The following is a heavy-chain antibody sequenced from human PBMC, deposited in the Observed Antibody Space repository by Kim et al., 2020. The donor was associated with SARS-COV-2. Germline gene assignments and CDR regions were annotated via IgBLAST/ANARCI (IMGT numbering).Heavy chain of an antibody. D-gene: IGHD1-26*01. CDR1: GYSFTSYW. V-gene: IGHV5-51*01. CDR2: IYPGDSDT. J-gene: IGHJ3*02. Sequence: GESLQISCKGSGYSFTSYWIGWVRQMPGKGLEWMGIIYPGDSDTRYSPSFQGQVTISADKSISTAYLQWSSLKASDTAMYYCARPLVGATPAFDIWGQGTMVTVSS. CDR3: ARPLVGATPAFDI.